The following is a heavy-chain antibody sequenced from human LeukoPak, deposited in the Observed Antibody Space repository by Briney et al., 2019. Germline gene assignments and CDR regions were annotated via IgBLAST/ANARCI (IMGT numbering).Heavy chain of an antibody. D-gene: IGHD5-24*01. V-gene: IGHV1-2*02. CDR3: ARSEVATLRD. CDR2: IKPNSGGT. CDR1: GYTFSGYY. Sequence: ASVKVSCKASGYTFSGYYMHGVRQARGQGLEWMGWIKPNSGGTKYAQKFQGRVTMTRDTSISTIYMELSRLTSDDTAVYYCARSEVATLRDWGQGTLVTVSS. J-gene: IGHJ4*02.